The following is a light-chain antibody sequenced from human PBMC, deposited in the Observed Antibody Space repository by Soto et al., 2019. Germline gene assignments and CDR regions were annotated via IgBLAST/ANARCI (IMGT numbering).Light chain of an antibody. J-gene: IGLJ1*01. V-gene: IGLV2-14*01. CDR2: EVS. CDR1: SSDVGGYDY. Sequence: QSALTQPASVSGSPGQSITISCTGTSSDVGGYDYVSWYQQHPGKAPKLVIYEVSDRPSGISDRFSGSKSGNTASLTISGLQAADEADYYCNSYTSIRTYVFGTGTKVT. CDR3: NSYTSIRTYV.